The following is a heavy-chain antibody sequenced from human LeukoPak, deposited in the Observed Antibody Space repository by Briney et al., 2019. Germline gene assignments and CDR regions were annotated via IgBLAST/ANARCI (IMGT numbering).Heavy chain of an antibody. V-gene: IGHV4-59*12. D-gene: IGHD3-9*01. CDR3: ARAHILTGYYHFDY. J-gene: IGHJ4*02. CDR1: GGPFSSYY. Sequence: SETLSLTCTVSGGPFSSYYWSWIRQPPGKGLEWIGYIYYTGSANYNPSLKSRVTMSVDTSKNQFSLKLSSVTAADTAVYYCARAHILTGYYHFDYWGQGTLVTVSS. CDR2: IYYTGSA.